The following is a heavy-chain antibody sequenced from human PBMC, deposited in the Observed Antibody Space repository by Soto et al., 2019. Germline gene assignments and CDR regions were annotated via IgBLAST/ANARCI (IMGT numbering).Heavy chain of an antibody. V-gene: IGHV3-33*01. J-gene: IGHJ4*02. CDR3: AREGPVLAARAFDY. D-gene: IGHD6-6*01. CDR1: GFTFSSYG. Sequence: GGSLRLSCAASGFTFSSYGMHWVRQAPGKGLEWVAVIWYDGSNKYYADSVKGRFTISRDNSKNTLYLQMNSLRAEDTAVYYCAREGPVLAARAFDYWGQGTLVTVSS. CDR2: IWYDGSNK.